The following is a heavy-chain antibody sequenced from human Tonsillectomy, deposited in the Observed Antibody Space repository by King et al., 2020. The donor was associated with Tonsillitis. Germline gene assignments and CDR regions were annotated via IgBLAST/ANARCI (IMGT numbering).Heavy chain of an antibody. CDR1: GFTFSDYY. D-gene: IGHD3-22*01. J-gene: IGHJ3*02. V-gene: IGHV3-11*01. Sequence: VQLVESGGGLVKPGGSLRLSCAASGFTFSDYYMSWIRQAPGKGLEWVAYISSSGTTIYYAVSVKGRFTISRDNTKNSLYLQMNSLRAEDTAVYYCARVFRYYSDSSDGAFDIWGQGTMVTVSS. CDR2: ISSSGTTI. CDR3: ARVFRYYSDSSDGAFDI.